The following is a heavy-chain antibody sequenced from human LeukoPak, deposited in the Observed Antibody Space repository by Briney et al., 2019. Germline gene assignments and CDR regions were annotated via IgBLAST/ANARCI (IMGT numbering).Heavy chain of an antibody. CDR3: ARRSVGAVAAWFDL. D-gene: IGHD6-19*01. CDR2: IHYSGNT. CDR1: GGSISSSSYY. V-gene: IGHV4-39*01. J-gene: IGHJ5*02. Sequence: SETLSLTCTVSGGSISSSSYYWGWIRQPPGKGLEWIGSIHYSGNTDYNSSLESRVTTSVDTSKNQFSLKVTSVTAADTAVYYCARRSVGAVAAWFDLWGQGTLVTVSS.